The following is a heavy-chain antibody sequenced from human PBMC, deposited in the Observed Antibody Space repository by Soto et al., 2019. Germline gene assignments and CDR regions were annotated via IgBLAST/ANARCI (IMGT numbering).Heavy chain of an antibody. V-gene: IGHV4-34*01. Sequence: SETLSLTCAVYGGSFSGYYWSWIRQPPGKGLEWIGEINHSGSTNYNPSLKSRVTISVDTSKNQFSLKLSSVTAADTAVYYCARAARSSSYYYGMDVWGQGTTVTVSS. D-gene: IGHD6-6*01. CDR3: ARAARSSSYYYGMDV. CDR1: GGSFSGYY. J-gene: IGHJ6*02. CDR2: INHSGST.